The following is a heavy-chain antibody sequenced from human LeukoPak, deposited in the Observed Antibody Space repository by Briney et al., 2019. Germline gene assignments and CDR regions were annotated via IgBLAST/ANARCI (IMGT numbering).Heavy chain of an antibody. CDR1: GFTFSSYG. CDR3: AKEVEDGYNSYYYYGMDV. J-gene: IGHJ6*02. D-gene: IGHD5-24*01. V-gene: IGHV3-30*18. CDR2: ISYDGSNK. Sequence: GGSLRLSCAASGFTFSSYGMRWVRQAPGKGLEWVAVISYDGSNKYYADSVKGRFTISRDNSKNTLYLQMNSLRAEDTAVYYCAKEVEDGYNSYYYYGMDVWGQGTTVTVSS.